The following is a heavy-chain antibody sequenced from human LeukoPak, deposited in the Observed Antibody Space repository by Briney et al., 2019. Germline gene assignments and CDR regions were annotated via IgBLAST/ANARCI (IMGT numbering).Heavy chain of an antibody. CDR2: ISSSGSTI. Sequence: PGGSLRLSCAASGFTFSSYEMNWVRQAPGKGLEWVSYISSSGSTIYYADSVKGRFTISRDNAKKSLYLQMNSLRAEDTAVYYCARVRYYPDACDIWGQGTMVTVSS. CDR3: ARVRYYPDACDI. J-gene: IGHJ3*02. V-gene: IGHV3-48*03. CDR1: GFTFSSYE. D-gene: IGHD3-10*01.